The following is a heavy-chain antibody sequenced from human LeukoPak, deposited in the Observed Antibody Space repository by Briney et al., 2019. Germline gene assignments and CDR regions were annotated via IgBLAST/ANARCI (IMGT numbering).Heavy chain of an antibody. CDR1: GFTFSSYA. CDR2: IGTGGDT. V-gene: IGHV3-23*01. CDR3: ARSLKYNLVGFDY. Sequence: GGSLRLSCVASGFTFSSYAMNWVRQAPGKGLEWVSFIGTGGDTNYADSVKGRFTISRDNSKNTVYLQMSSLRAEDTALYYCARSLKYNLVGFDYWGQGTLVTVSS. D-gene: IGHD1-1*01. J-gene: IGHJ4*02.